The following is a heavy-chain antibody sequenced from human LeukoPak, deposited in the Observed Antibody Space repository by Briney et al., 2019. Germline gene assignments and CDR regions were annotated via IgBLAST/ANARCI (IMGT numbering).Heavy chain of an antibody. Sequence: SETLSLTCTVSGGSISSYYWSWIRQPPGKGLEWIGYIYYSGSTNYNPSLKSRVTISVDTSKNQFSLKLSSVTAADTAVYYCARATWGKKDIVVVPAAPRTTSWFDPWGQGTLVTVSS. CDR1: GGSISSYY. J-gene: IGHJ5*02. V-gene: IGHV4-59*01. CDR3: ARATWGKKDIVVVPAAPRTTSWFDP. CDR2: IYYSGST. D-gene: IGHD2-2*01.